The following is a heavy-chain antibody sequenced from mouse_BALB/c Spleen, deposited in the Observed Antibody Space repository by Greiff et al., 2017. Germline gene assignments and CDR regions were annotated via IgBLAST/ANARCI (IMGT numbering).Heavy chain of an antibody. D-gene: IGHD2-1*01. V-gene: IGHV5-6-5*01. CDR3: ARGLYGNYPYFDV. CDR2: ISSGGST. Sequence: DVMLVESGGGLVKPGGSLKLSCAASGFTFSSYAMSWVRQTPEKRLEWVASISSGGSTYYPDSVKGRFTISRDNARNILYLQMSSLRSEDTAMYYCARGLYGNYPYFDVWGAGTTVTVSS. J-gene: IGHJ1*01. CDR1: GFTFSSYA.